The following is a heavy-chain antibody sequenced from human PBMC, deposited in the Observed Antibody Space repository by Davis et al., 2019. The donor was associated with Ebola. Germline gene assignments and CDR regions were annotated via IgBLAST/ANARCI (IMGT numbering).Heavy chain of an antibody. V-gene: IGHV2-70*11. D-gene: IGHD3-10*01. Sequence: SGPTLVKPTQTLTLTCTFSGFSLRTSGMCVSWIRQPPGKALEWLARIDWDDDKYYSTSLKTRLTISKDTSKNQVVLTMTNMDPVDTATYYCARSRYYGSGRQIWFDPWGQGTLVTVSS. CDR2: IDWDDDK. CDR3: ARSRYYGSGRQIWFDP. J-gene: IGHJ5*02. CDR1: GFSLRTSGMC.